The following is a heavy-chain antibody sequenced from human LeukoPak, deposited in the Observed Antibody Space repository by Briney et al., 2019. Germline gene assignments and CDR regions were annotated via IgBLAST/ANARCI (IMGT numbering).Heavy chain of an antibody. V-gene: IGHV1-3*01. CDR3: ARHPPLRITMIVVVNSPRYGMDV. D-gene: IGHD3-22*01. CDR2: INAGNGNT. J-gene: IGHJ6*02. Sequence: ASVKVSCTASGYTFTSYAMHWVRQAPGQRLEWMGWINAGNGNTKYSQKFQGRVTMTRNTSISTAYMELSSLRSEDTAVYYCARHPPLRITMIVVVNSPRYGMDVWGQGTTVTVSS. CDR1: GYTFTSYA.